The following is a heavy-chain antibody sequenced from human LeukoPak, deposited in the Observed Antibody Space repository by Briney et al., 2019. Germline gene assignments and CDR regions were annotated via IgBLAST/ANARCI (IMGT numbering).Heavy chain of an antibody. CDR2: INSDGSST. D-gene: IGHD2-2*03. CDR1: GFTFSSYW. Sequence: PGGSLRLSCAASGFTFSSYWMHWVRQAPGEGLVWVSRINSDGSSTSYADSVKGRFTISRDNAKNTLYLQMNSLRAEDTAVYYCASVGIVVVPAANPQDYYYGMDVWGQGTTVTASS. V-gene: IGHV3-74*01. J-gene: IGHJ6*02. CDR3: ASVGIVVVPAANPQDYYYGMDV.